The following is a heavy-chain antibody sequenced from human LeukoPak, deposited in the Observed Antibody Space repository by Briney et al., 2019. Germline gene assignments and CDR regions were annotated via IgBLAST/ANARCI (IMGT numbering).Heavy chain of an antibody. J-gene: IGHJ4*02. D-gene: IGHD3-3*01. V-gene: IGHV1-2*02. Sequence: INPNSRGTNYAQKFQGRVTMTRDTSISTVYMELSRLRSDDTAVYYCARVALFWSGYYFDYWGQGTLVTVSS. CDR3: ARVALFWSGYYFDY. CDR2: INPNSRGT.